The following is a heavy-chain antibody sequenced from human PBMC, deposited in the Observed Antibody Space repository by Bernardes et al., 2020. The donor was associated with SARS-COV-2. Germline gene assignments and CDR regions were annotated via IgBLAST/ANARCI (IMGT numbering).Heavy chain of an antibody. D-gene: IGHD3-16*02. CDR2: ISSSSSYI. J-gene: IGHJ4*02. CDR1: GFTFSSYS. Sequence: GGSLRLSCAASGFTFSSYSMNWVRQAPGKGLEWVSSISSSSSYIYYADSVKGRFTISRDNAKNSLYLQMNSLRAEDTAVYYCARDLLGELSLPDNELWGQGTLVTVSS. CDR3: ARDLLGELSLPDNEL. V-gene: IGHV3-21*01.